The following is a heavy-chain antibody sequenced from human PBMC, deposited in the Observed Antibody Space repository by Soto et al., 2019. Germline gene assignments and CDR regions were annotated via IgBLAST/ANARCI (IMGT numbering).Heavy chain of an antibody. CDR2: ISGSGGST. CDR3: AKVEVEGFRQHSPSSIVP. V-gene: IGHV3-23*01. CDR1: GVPFSCCA. D-gene: IGHD6-13*01. J-gene: IGHJ5*02. Sequence: SRRLACAASGVPFSCCAIGWVRQAPGKGLEWVSAISGSGGSTYYADSVKGRFTISRDNSKNTLYLQMNSLRAEDTAVYYCAKVEVEGFRQHSPSSIVPRDQTTL.